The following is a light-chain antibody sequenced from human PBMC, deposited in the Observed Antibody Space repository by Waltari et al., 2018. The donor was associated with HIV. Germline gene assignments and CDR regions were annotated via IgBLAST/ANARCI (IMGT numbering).Light chain of an antibody. J-gene: IGLJ3*02. CDR1: SGLHVGTYT. CDR3: RIWYSSAGV. CDR2: YKSDSDK. V-gene: IGLV5-45*02. Sequence: QAVLTQPSSLSASPGASASLTCTLRSGLHVGTYTLNWYQQKPGSPPQYLPRYKSDSDKQQGSGVPSRFSGSKDASADAGSLLSSGLQAEDEADYYCRIWYSSAGVFGGGTKLTVL.